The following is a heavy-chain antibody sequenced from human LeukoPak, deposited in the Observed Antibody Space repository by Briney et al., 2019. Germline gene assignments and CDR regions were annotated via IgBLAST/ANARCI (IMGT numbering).Heavy chain of an antibody. CDR1: GDSISSGSHY. CDR2: IYYSGST. J-gene: IGHJ3*02. CDR3: ARVGGDYRPRGLDAFDI. V-gene: IGHV4-31*03. D-gene: IGHD4-17*01. Sequence: SETLPLTCSVSGDSISSGSHYWGWIRQPPGKGLEWIGYIYYSGSTYYNPSLKSRVTISVDTSKNQFSLKLSSVTAADTAVYYCARVGGDYRPRGLDAFDIWGQGTMVTVSS.